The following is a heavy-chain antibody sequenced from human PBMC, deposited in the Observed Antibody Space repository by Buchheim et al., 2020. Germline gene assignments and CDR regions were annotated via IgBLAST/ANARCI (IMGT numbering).Heavy chain of an antibody. CDR1: GFTFSSYA. D-gene: IGHD2-2*01. CDR3: AMADIVVVPAAIDSHYYYYGMDV. Sequence: EVQLLESGGGLVQPGGSLRLSCAASGFTFSSYAMGWVRQAPGKGLEWVSAISGSGGSTYYADSVKGRVTISRDNSKKTLYLQMNSLRAEDTAVYYCAMADIVVVPAAIDSHYYYYGMDVWGQGTT. J-gene: IGHJ6*02. V-gene: IGHV3-23*01. CDR2: ISGSGGST.